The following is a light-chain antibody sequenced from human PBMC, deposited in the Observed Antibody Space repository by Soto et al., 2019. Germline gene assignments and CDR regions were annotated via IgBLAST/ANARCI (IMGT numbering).Light chain of an antibody. CDR3: QHYNSYSEA. V-gene: IGKV1-5*03. Sequence: DIQMTHSPSTLSGSVGDRVTITCRASQTISSWLAWYQQKPGQAPKLLIYKASTLKSGVPSRFSGSGSGTKFTLSIISLQPDDFATYYCQHYNSYSEAFGQGTNVELK. CDR2: KAS. CDR1: QTISSW. J-gene: IGKJ1*01.